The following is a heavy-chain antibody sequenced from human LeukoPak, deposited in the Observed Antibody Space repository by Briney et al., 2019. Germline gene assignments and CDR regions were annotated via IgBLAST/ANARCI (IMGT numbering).Heavy chain of an antibody. Sequence: GRSLRLSCAASGFTFSSYGMHWVRQAPGKGLEWVAVISYDGSNKYYADSVKGRFTISRDNSKNTLYLRMNSLRAEDTAVYYCAKDRGCSSLYSSGCDLGMDVWGQGTTVTVSS. V-gene: IGHV3-30*18. CDR3: AKDRGCSSLYSSGCDLGMDV. J-gene: IGHJ6*02. CDR2: ISYDGSNK. CDR1: GFTFSSYG. D-gene: IGHD6-19*01.